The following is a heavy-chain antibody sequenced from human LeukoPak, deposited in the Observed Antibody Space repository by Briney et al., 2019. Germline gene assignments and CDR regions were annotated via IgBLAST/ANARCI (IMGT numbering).Heavy chain of an antibody. CDR2: IYYSGST. V-gene: IGHV4-59*08. CDR3: ARHVGSYGDYLYWYFDL. J-gene: IGHJ2*01. CDR1: GGSISSYY. D-gene: IGHD4-17*01. Sequence: SETLSLTCTVSGGSISSYYWSWIRQPPGKGLEWIGYIYYSGSTNYNPSLTSRVTISVDTSKNQFSLKLSSVTAADTAVYYFARHVGSYGDYLYWYFDLWGRGTLVTVSS.